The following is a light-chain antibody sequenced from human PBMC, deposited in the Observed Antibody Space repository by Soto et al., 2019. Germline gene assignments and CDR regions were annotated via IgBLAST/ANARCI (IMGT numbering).Light chain of an antibody. Sequence: QSVLTQPPSASGTPGQRVTISCSGSSSNIGSNTVNWYQQLPGTAPKLLIYSNNQRPSGVPDRFSGSKSGTSASLAISGLQSEDEADCYCAAWDDSLNGYVFGTGIKLTVL. CDR3: AAWDDSLNGYV. CDR1: SSNIGSNT. V-gene: IGLV1-44*01. J-gene: IGLJ1*01. CDR2: SNN.